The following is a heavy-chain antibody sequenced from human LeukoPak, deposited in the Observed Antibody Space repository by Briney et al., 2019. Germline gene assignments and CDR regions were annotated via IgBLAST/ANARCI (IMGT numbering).Heavy chain of an antibody. CDR2: ISYDGSNK. Sequence: SGRSLRLSCAASGFTFSSYGMHWVRQAPGKGLGWVAVISYDGSNKYYADSVKGRFTISRDNSKNTLYLQMNSLRAEDTAVYYCAKEEGTTIFGVVIKDYYYYYGMGVWGQGTTVTVSS. V-gene: IGHV3-30*18. J-gene: IGHJ6*02. D-gene: IGHD3-3*01. CDR1: GFTFSSYG. CDR3: AKEEGTTIFGVVIKDYYYYYGMGV.